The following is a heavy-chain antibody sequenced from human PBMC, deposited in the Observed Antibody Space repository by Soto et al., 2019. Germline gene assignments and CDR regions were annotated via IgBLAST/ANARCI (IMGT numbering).Heavy chain of an antibody. CDR1: GGSVSSGSYY. Sequence: SETLSLTCTVSGGSVSSGSYYWSWIRQPPGKGLEWIGYIYYSGSTNYNPSLKSRVTISVDTSKNQFSLKLSSVTAADTAVYYCASTMGGSIAVAQYPIYGMDVWGQGTTVTVSS. CDR3: ASTMGGSIAVAQYPIYGMDV. J-gene: IGHJ6*02. V-gene: IGHV4-61*01. CDR2: IYYSGST. D-gene: IGHD6-6*01.